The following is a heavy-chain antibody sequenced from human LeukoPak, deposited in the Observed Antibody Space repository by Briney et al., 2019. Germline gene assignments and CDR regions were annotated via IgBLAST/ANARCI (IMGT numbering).Heavy chain of an antibody. J-gene: IGHJ4*02. D-gene: IGHD3-22*01. V-gene: IGHV3-23*01. Sequence: GGSLRLSCTASKITLMNYVMSWVRQAPGAGIEWVSAISCSGGSTYYSDAVKGRFTISRDNSKNTLYLQMNRLRADDTAVYYCAKDLVAYYDSTGYCPPPSETYFDHWGQGAQVTVSA. CDR1: KITLMNYV. CDR3: AKDLVAYYDSTGYCPPPSETYFDH. CDR2: ISCSGGST.